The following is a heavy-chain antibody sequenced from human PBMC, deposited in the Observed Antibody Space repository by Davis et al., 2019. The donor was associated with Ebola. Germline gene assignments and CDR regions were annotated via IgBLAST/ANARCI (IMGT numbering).Heavy chain of an antibody. CDR1: GFTFSTYG. CDR3: ARFGSAWSRSY. Sequence: PGGSLRLSCAASGFTFSTYGMHWVRQPPGKGLEWVARINTDGSFTGYVESVKGRFTIYRDNAKNTLYLQMNSLRVEDTAVYFCARFGSAWSRSYWGQGTLVTVSS. CDR2: INTDGSFT. V-gene: IGHV3-74*01. J-gene: IGHJ4*02. D-gene: IGHD6-19*01.